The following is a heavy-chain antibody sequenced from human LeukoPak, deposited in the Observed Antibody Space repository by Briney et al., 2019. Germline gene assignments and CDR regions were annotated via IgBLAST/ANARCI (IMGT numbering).Heavy chain of an antibody. Sequence: ASVKVSCKASGYTFTGYYMHWVRQAPGQGLEWMGWINPISGGTNYAQKFQGWVTMTRDTSISTAYMELSRLRSDDTAVYYCARYGSGSYFYGMDVWGQGTAVTVSS. CDR3: ARYGSGSYFYGMDV. V-gene: IGHV1-2*04. D-gene: IGHD3-10*01. J-gene: IGHJ6*02. CDR1: GYTFTGYY. CDR2: INPISGGT.